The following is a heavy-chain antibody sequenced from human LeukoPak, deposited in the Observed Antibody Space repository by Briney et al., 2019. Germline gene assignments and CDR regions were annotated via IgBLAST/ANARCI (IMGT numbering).Heavy chain of an antibody. D-gene: IGHD2-15*01. CDR1: GGSITNFF. CDR2: IYASGSI. Sequence: SETLSLTCSVSGGSITNFFWTWIRQPAGKGLEYIGRIYASGSIDYNPSLKSRVTMSVDTSNNQFSLYLTSVTAADTALYFCARSARFNYYMDVWGKGTSVTVSS. V-gene: IGHV4-4*07. J-gene: IGHJ6*03. CDR3: ARSARFNYYMDV.